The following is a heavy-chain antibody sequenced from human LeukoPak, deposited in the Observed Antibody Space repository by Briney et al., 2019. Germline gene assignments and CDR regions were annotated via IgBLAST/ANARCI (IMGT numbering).Heavy chain of an antibody. CDR2: INPNSGGT. CDR1: GYTFTGYY. V-gene: IGHV1-2*02. J-gene: IGHJ4*02. Sequence: ASVKVSCKASGYTFTGYYMHWVRQAPGQGLEWMGWINPNSGGTNYAQKFQGRVTMTRDTSISTAYMELSRLRSDDTAVYYCARGEYYDSSGYYEGGGTIDYWGQGTLVTVSS. D-gene: IGHD3-22*01. CDR3: ARGEYYDSSGYYEGGGTIDY.